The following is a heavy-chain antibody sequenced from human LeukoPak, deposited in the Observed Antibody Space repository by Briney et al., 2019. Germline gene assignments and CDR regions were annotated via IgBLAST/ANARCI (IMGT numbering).Heavy chain of an antibody. D-gene: IGHD3-22*01. CDR3: ARGVSSGYSSLVYYYYGMDV. CDR2: IYYSGST. Sequence: SETLSLTCTVSGGSISSYYWSWIRQPPGKGLEWIGYIYYSGSTNYNPSLKSRVTISVDTSKNQFSLKLSSVTAADTAVYYCARGVSSGYSSLVYYYYGMDVWGQGTTVTVSS. J-gene: IGHJ6*02. CDR1: GGSISSYY. V-gene: IGHV4-59*01.